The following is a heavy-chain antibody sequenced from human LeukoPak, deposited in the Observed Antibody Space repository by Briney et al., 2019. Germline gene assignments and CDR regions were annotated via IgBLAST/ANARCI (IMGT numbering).Heavy chain of an antibody. V-gene: IGHV3-23*01. CDR1: GFTFSSYA. J-gene: IGHJ4*02. CDR2: ISGSGGST. Sequence: GGSLRLSCAASGFTFSSYAMSWVRQAPGKGLEWVSAISGSGGSTYYADSVKGRFTISRDNSKNTLYLQMNSLRAEDTAVYYCARTYYCDSSGYYYVDYFDYWGQGTLVTVSS. CDR3: ARTYYCDSSGYYYVDYFDY. D-gene: IGHD3-22*01.